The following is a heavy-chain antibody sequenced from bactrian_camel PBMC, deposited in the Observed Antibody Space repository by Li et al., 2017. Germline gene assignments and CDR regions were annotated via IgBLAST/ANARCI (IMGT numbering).Heavy chain of an antibody. CDR3: AADKGLNRIDCGNWYILSRADDNY. CDR2: IFRRGGRT. CDR1: GYGSDDYC. D-gene: IGHD6*01. Sequence: HVQLVESGGGSVQAGGSLRLSCSVSGYGSDDYCMAWFRQAPGKEREGVAAIFRRGGRTYVADSVKGRFTISQDNSKNTVYLQLNSLKPEDTAMYYCAADKGLNRIDCGNWYILSRADDNYWGQGTQVTVS. V-gene: IGHV3S63*01. J-gene: IGHJ4*01.